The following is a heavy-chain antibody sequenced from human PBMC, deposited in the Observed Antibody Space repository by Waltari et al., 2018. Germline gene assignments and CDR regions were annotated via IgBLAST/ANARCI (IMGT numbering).Heavy chain of an antibody. CDR3: ARLFNHYIDV. V-gene: IGHV4-39*01. Sequence: QLQLQESGPGLVKSSETLSLICSVSGGSISTNNFYWGWIRKTPGKGLEWIGSVHYPGNPYYNPPIKHRVTISVDSSKNEFSLRLRSVTASDTAVYYCARLFNHYIDVWGRGTAVTVSS. J-gene: IGHJ6*03. CDR1: GGSISTNNFY. CDR2: VHYPGNP.